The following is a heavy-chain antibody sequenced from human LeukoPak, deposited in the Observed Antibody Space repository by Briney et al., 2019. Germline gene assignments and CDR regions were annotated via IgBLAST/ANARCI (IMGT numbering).Heavy chain of an antibody. CDR1: GYTLTELS. Sequence: ASVKVSCKDAGYTLTELSIHWGRQAPGKGLEWMGGFDPEDGETIYAQKFQGRVTMTEDTSTDTAYMELSSLRSEDTAVYYCATDREISEGVVAIWRRGTMVTVSS. J-gene: IGHJ3*02. CDR3: ATDREISEGVVAI. V-gene: IGHV1-24*01. CDR2: FDPEDGET.